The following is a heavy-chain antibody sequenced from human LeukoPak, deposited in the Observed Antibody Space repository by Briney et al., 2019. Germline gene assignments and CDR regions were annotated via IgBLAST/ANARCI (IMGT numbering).Heavy chain of an antibody. CDR3: ASSGYYDSSGYYPYDAFDI. J-gene: IGHJ3*02. CDR1: GGTVSCYA. CDR2: IIAIFGIA. Sequence: TSVKVSCKASGGTVSCYAISWVRQAPGQGLEWMGRIIAIFGIANYAQKFQGRVTITADKSTSTAYMELSSLRSEDTAVYYCASSGYYDSSGYYPYDAFDIWGQGTMVTVSS. D-gene: IGHD3-22*01. V-gene: IGHV1-69*04.